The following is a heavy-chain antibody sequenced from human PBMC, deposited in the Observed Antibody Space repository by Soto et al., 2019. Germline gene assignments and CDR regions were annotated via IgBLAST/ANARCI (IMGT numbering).Heavy chain of an antibody. CDR3: ASEGGYSSSWVDY. Sequence: PSETLSLTCAVSGGSISSSNWWSWVRQPPGKGLEWIGEIYHSGSTNYNPSLKSRVTISVDKSKNQFSLKLSSVTAADTAVYYCASEGGYSSSWVDYWGQGTLVTLSS. CDR2: IYHSGST. V-gene: IGHV4-4*02. D-gene: IGHD6-13*01. J-gene: IGHJ4*02. CDR1: GGSISSSNW.